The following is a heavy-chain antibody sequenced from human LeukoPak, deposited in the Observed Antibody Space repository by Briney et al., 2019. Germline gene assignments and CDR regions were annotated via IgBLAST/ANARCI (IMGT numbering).Heavy chain of an antibody. D-gene: IGHD6-13*01. CDR3: ARVRVAAAGTDDAFDI. CDR1: GFTFTSYA. CDR2: SGTGGSV. Sequence: GGSLRLSCAASGFTFTSYAMSWVRQAPGKGLQWVSASGTGGSVYYADSVKGRFTISRDNSKNTLYLQMNSLRAEDTAVYYCARVRVAAAGTDDAFDIWGQGTMVTVSS. J-gene: IGHJ3*02. V-gene: IGHV3-23*01.